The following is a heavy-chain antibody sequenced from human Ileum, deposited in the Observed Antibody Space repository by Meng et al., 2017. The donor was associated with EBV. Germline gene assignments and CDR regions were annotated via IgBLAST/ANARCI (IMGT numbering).Heavy chain of an antibody. CDR2: IWYDGSNK. V-gene: IGHV3-33*01. J-gene: IGHJ4*02. CDR1: GFTFSNYG. D-gene: IGHD6-19*01. CDR3: ARLGSGWAADY. Sequence: QGEVGESGGGVVQPGTSLRLSCGASGFTFSNYGMYWVRQAPGKGLEWVSVIWYDGSNKYYGDSVKGRFTVSRDNSKNTVSPQMNSLRVEDTAVYYCARLGSGWAADYWGQGTLVTVSS.